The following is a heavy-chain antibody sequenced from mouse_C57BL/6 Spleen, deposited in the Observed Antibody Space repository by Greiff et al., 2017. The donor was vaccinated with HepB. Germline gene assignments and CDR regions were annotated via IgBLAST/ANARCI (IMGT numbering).Heavy chain of an antibody. D-gene: IGHD2-1*01. Sequence: EVKLVESGEGLVKPGGSLKLSCAASGFTFSSYAMSWVRQTPEKRLEWVAYISRGGDYIYYADTVKGRFTISRDNARNTLYLQMSSLKSEDTAMYYCTRERDYGNYGGYFDYWGQGTTLTVSS. CDR2: ISRGGDYI. CDR1: GFTFSSYA. CDR3: TRERDYGNYGGYFDY. J-gene: IGHJ2*01. V-gene: IGHV5-9-1*02.